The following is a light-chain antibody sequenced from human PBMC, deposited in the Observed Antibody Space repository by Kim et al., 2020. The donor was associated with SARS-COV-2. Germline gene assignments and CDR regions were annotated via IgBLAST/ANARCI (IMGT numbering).Light chain of an antibody. CDR3: QQRGNWPPIT. J-gene: IGKJ5*01. CDR2: DAS. V-gene: IGKV3-11*01. CDR1: QSIGIY. Sequence: EIVLTQSPATLSWSPGERATLSCRASQSIGIYLAWYQQKPGQAPSLLIYDASNRATGIPARFSGSGSGTDFTLTISSLEPEDFAIYYCQQRGNWPPITFGQGTRLEIK.